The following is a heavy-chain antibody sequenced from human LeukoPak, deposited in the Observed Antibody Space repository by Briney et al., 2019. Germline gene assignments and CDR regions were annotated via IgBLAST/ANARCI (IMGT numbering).Heavy chain of an antibody. V-gene: IGHV3-20*04. Sequence: GGSLRLSCAASGFTFDDYGMSWVRQAPGKGLEWVSGINWNGGSTGYADSVKGRFTISRDNAKNSLYLQMNSLRAEDTALYYCARILFGYSRSWWIMDVWGKGTTVTVSS. D-gene: IGHD6-13*01. CDR2: INWNGGST. CDR1: GFTFDDYG. CDR3: ARILFGYSRSWWIMDV. J-gene: IGHJ6*03.